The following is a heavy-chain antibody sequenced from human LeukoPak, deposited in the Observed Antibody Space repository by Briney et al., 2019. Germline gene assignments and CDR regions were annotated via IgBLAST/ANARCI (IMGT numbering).Heavy chain of an antibody. D-gene: IGHD3-3*01. CDR2: ISGSGGST. V-gene: IGHV3-23*01. CDR1: GFTFSSYW. Sequence: PGGSLRLSCEASGFTFSSYWMSWVRQAPGKGLEWVSAISGSGGSTYYADSVKGRFTISRDNSKNTLYLQMNSLRAEDTAVYYCAKSNGISIFGVVHWFDPWGQGTLVTVSS. J-gene: IGHJ5*02. CDR3: AKSNGISIFGVVHWFDP.